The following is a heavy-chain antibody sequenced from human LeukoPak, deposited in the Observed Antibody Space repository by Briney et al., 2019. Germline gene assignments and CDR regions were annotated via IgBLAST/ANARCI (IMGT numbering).Heavy chain of an antibody. CDR2: IYYSGST. J-gene: IGHJ6*03. CDR3: ARAGYDILTGEYYYYYYMDV. Sequence: SETLSLTCTVSGGSISSYYWSWIRQPPGKGLEWIGYIYYSGSTNYNPSLKSRVTISVDTSKNQFSLKLSSVTAADTAVYYCARAGYDILTGEYYYYYYMDVWGKGTTVTVSS. D-gene: IGHD3-9*01. V-gene: IGHV4-59*01. CDR1: GGSISSYY.